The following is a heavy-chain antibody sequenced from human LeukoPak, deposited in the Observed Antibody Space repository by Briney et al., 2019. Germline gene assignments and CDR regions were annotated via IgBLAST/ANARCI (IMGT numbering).Heavy chain of an antibody. Sequence: SETLSLSCAVYGGSFSGYYWSWIRQPPGKGLEWIGEINHSGSTNYNPSLKSRVTISVDTSKNQFSLKLSSVTAADTAVYYCARGSLDCSGGSCYPIVDYWGQGTLVTVSS. CDR1: GGSFSGYY. CDR3: ARGSLDCSGGSCYPIVDY. V-gene: IGHV4-34*01. J-gene: IGHJ4*02. CDR2: INHSGST. D-gene: IGHD2-15*01.